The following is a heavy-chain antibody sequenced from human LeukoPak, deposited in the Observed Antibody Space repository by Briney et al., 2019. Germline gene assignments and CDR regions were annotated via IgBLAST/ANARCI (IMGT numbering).Heavy chain of an antibody. CDR2: ISGSGGST. J-gene: IGHJ6*02. D-gene: IGHD1-26*01. CDR3: AKDYGPLLASYYYYGMDV. Sequence: GGSLRLSCAASGFTFSSYAMSWVRQAPGKGLEWVSAISGSGGSTYYADSVKGRFSISRDNSKNTLYLQMDSLRAEDTAVYYCAKDYGPLLASYYYYGMDVWGQGTTVTVSS. CDR1: GFTFSSYA. V-gene: IGHV3-23*01.